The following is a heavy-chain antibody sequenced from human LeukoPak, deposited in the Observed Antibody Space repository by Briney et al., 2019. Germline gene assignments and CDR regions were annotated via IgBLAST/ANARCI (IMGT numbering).Heavy chain of an antibody. CDR1: GFSFGSFE. J-gene: IGHJ6*02. Sequence: GGSLRLSCAASGFSFGSFEMNWVRQAPGKGLEWVSYISSSGSTIDYADSVKGRFTISRDNAKNSLYLQMNSLRAEDTAVYYCASARSEGFYYGLDVWGQGTTLTVSS. CDR3: ASARSEGFYYGLDV. CDR2: ISSSGSTI. V-gene: IGHV3-48*03. D-gene: IGHD2-15*01.